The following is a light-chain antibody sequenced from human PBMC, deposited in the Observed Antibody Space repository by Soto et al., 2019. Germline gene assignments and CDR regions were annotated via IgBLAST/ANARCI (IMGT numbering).Light chain of an antibody. CDR1: QTINNL. V-gene: IGKV1-5*03. CDR3: QQYSSYPSLT. Sequence: DIQMTQSPPTLSASVGDRVSITCRASQTINNLMAWYQQKPGQAPKLLIYKASSLETGVPSRFSGSGSGTEFTLTISSLQPDDFATYYCQQYSSYPSLTFGGGTKVDIK. J-gene: IGKJ4*01. CDR2: KAS.